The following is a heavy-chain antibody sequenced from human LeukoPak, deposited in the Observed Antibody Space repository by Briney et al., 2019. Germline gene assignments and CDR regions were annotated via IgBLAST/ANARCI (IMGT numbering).Heavy chain of an antibody. CDR2: IYDSGST. V-gene: IGHV4-59*08. Sequence: TSETLSLTCSVSGGSISSYYWSWIRQPPGKGLEWIGYIYDSGSTNYNPSLKSRVTISVDTSKNQFSLKLSSVTAADTAVYYCARHGSHTPVDYWGQGTLATVSS. CDR3: ARHGSHTPVDY. D-gene: IGHD2-2*02. CDR1: GGSISSYY. J-gene: IGHJ4*02.